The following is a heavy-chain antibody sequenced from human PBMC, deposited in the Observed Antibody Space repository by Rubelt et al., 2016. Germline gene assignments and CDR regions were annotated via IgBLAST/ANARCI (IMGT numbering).Heavy chain of an antibody. CDR3: ARDSQSGSYWSYYFEN. CDR2: IDHDGSLA. Sequence: EVQLVESGGGLVQPGGSLRLSCAASGFSFSNYWMLWFRQDPGKGLVWVSRIDHDGSLATYEASVAGRVTISGDNAKNSRYLQMSGLGAEDTAVYYCARDSQSGSYWSYYFENWGQGTLVTVSS. J-gene: IGHJ4*02. D-gene: IGHD1-26*01. V-gene: IGHV3-74*01. CDR1: GFSFSNYW.